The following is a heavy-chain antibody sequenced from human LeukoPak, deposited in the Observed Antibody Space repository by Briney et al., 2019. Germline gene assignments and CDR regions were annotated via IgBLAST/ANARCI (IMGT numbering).Heavy chain of an antibody. D-gene: IGHD2-21*02. Sequence: ASVKVSCTVSGYTLTELSMHWVRQAPGKGLEWMGGFDPEDGETIYAQKFQGRVTMTEDTSTDTAYMELSSLRSEDTAVYYCATVSYCGGDCYSFDYWGQGTLVTVSS. J-gene: IGHJ4*02. CDR3: ATVSYCGGDCYSFDY. CDR1: GYTLTELS. V-gene: IGHV1-24*01. CDR2: FDPEDGET.